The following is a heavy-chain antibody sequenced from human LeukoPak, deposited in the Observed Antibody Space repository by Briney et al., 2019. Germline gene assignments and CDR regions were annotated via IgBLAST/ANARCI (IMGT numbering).Heavy chain of an antibody. CDR3: ARGTRWLQDY. J-gene: IGHJ4*02. V-gene: IGHV1-46*01. CDR2: INPSGGST. D-gene: IGHD5-24*01. CDR1: GYTFTSYY. Sequence: ASVKVSCKASGYTFTSYYMHWVRQAPGQGLEWMGVINPSGGSTTSAQKFQGRVTMTRDTSTSTVYMELSSLRSEDTAVYYCARGTRWLQDYWGQGTLVTVSS.